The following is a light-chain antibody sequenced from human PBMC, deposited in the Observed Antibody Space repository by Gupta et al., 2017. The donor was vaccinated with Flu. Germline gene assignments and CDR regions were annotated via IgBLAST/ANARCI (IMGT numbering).Light chain of an antibody. Sequence: MTQSPSTLSASVGDRVTITCRASQSISSWLAWYQQKPGKATKLLIYKASSLESGVTSRFSGSGSGTEFTRTISSLQPDDFATYYCQHPWTFGPGTKVDIK. V-gene: IGKV1-5*03. CDR2: KAS. CDR1: QSISSW. J-gene: IGKJ3*01. CDR3: QHPWT.